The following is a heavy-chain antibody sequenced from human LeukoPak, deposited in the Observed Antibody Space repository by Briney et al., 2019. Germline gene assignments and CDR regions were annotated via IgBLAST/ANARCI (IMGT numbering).Heavy chain of an antibody. J-gene: IGHJ4*02. CDR2: INHVGST. Sequence: GSLRLSCAASGFTFSSYAMSWVRQPPGKGLEWIGEINHVGSTNYNPSLKSRVTISVDTSRKKFSLKLSSVTAADTAVYYCASVEMSTTNFGYWGQGTLVTVSS. V-gene: IGHV4-34*01. CDR1: GFTFSSYA. CDR3: ASVEMSTTNFGY. D-gene: IGHD5-24*01.